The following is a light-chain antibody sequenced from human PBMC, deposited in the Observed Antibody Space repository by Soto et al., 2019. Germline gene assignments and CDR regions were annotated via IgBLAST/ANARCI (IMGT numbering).Light chain of an antibody. CDR1: HSISSY. J-gene: IGKJ1*01. CDR2: AAF. CDR3: QHYNSYSEA. Sequence: DIHMTHSPSSLSSSVGYIVTMTWLASHSISSYLNWYQQKPGKAPNLLIHAAFNLQSGVPSRFSGSGSGTEFTLTISSMQPDDFATYYCQHYNSYSEAFGQGTKVDI. V-gene: IGKV1-5*01.